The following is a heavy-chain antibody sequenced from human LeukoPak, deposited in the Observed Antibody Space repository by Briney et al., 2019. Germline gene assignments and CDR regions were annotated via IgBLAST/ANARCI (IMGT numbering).Heavy chain of an antibody. CDR3: ARPLTGDSDAFDI. Sequence: ASVKVSCKASGGTFSSYAINWVRQATGQGLEWMGWMNPNSGNTGYAQKFQGRVTITRNTSISTAYMELSSLRSEDTAVYYCARPLTGDSDAFDIWGQGTMVTVSS. D-gene: IGHD7-27*01. V-gene: IGHV1-8*03. CDR1: GGTFSSYA. J-gene: IGHJ3*02. CDR2: MNPNSGNT.